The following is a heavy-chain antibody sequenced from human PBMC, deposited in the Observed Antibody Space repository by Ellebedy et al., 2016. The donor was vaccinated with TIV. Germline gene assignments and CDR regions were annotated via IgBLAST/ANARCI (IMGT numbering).Heavy chain of an antibody. CDR1: GYTFTGYY. CDR2: INPNSGGT. J-gene: IGHJ6*02. V-gene: IGHV1-2*04. D-gene: IGHD5-18*01. CDR3: ARGGAMVTRYYYYGMDV. Sequence: AASVKVSCKASGYTFTGYYMHWVRQAPGQGLEWMGWINPNSGGTNYAQKFQGWVTMTRDTSISTAYMELSRLRSDDTAVYYCARGGAMVTRYYYYGMDVWGQGTTVTVSS.